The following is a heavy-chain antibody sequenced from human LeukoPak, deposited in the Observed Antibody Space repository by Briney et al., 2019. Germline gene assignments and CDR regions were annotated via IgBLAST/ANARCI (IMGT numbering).Heavy chain of an antibody. D-gene: IGHD3-10*01. Sequence: PSGGSLRLSCAASGFTVSSYAMSWVRQAPGKGLEWVSTISGSGDRTYYPDSVKGRFTISRGNSKNTLYLQMNSLRAEDTAVYYCAKGNYGSGSYYRAYFDFWGQGTLVTVSS. CDR1: GFTVSSYA. V-gene: IGHV3-23*01. J-gene: IGHJ4*02. CDR2: ISGSGDRT. CDR3: AKGNYGSGSYYRAYFDF.